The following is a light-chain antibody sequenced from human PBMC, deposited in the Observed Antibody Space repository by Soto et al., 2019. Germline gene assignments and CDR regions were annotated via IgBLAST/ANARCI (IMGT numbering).Light chain of an antibody. CDR3: QKYYSYPWK. CDR1: QSISSW. CDR2: KAS. J-gene: IGKJ1*01. V-gene: IGKV1-5*03. Sequence: DIQMTHSPSTLSASVGDRVTITCRASQSISSWLAWYQQKPGKAPKGLIYKASTLESGAPSRFSGSGSGTEFTLTISSLQPDDFATYYCQKYYSYPWKFGQGTKVDIK.